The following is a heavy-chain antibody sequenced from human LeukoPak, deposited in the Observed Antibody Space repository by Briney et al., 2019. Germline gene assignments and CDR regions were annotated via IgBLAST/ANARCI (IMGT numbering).Heavy chain of an antibody. CDR1: GFTFSSYS. CDR3: AREWIRSAYDEAY. CDR2: ISSSSSYI. V-gene: IGHV3-21*01. J-gene: IGHJ4*02. Sequence: GGPLRLSCAASGFTFSSYSMNWVRQAPGKGLEWVSSISSSSSYIYYADSVKGRFTISRDNAKNSLYLQMNSLRAEDTAVYYCAREWIRSAYDEAYWGQGTQVTVSS. D-gene: IGHD3-22*01.